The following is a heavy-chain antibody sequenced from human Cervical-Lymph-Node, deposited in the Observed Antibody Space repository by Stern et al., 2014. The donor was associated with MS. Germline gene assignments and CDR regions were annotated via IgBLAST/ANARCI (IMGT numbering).Heavy chain of an antibody. CDR3: VRAWAGCCYPD. CDR1: GFTFSTYW. V-gene: IGHV3-7*01. CDR2: IKQDGSEK. Sequence: EVQLVESGGGLVQPGGSLRLSCAVSGFTFSTYWMSWVRQAPGKGLEWVANIKQDGSEKYYVDSVKDRFTISRDNAKNSLYLQINSLRAEDTAVYYCVRAWAGCCYPDWGQGTLVTVSS. J-gene: IGHJ4*02. D-gene: IGHD2-2*01.